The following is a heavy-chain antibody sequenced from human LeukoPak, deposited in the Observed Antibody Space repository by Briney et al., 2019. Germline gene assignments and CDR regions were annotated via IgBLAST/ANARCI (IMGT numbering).Heavy chain of an antibody. V-gene: IGHV3-33*01. J-gene: IGHJ4*02. CDR3: ATDRGSSPFDY. CDR1: GFTFSNYG. CDR2: IWSDGSTK. D-gene: IGHD6-6*01. Sequence: PGRSLRLSCAASGFTFSNYGMHWVRQTPGKGLEWVAVIWSDGSTKEYADSVKGRFTISRDNSQNTLYLQMNSLRAEDTAVYYCATDRGSSPFDYWGQGTLVTVSS.